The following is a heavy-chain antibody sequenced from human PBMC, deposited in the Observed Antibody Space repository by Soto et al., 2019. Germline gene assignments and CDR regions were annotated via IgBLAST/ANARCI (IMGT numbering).Heavy chain of an antibody. D-gene: IGHD3-22*01. V-gene: IGHV4-4*02. CDR3: AKAGGDPAHDGGYGASVPPDYYYGMDL. J-gene: IGHJ6*01. Sequence: PSVTLSLTCAVSGGSLSRSNWWSWVRQPPGKGLEWIGELFHTGRANYNRSLRCRVAISVDKSKNPFSLRLSSVTATATAVSSCAKAGGDPAHDGGYGASVPPDYYYGMDLWGQGTMGTVCS. CDR1: GGSLSRSNW. CDR2: LFHTGRA.